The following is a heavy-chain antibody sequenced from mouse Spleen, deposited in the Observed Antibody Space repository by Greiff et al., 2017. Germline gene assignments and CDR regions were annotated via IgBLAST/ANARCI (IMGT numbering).Heavy chain of an antibody. CDR3: ARNVRGYSSWFAY. D-gene: IGHD2-3*01. CDR2: IWSGGST. CDR1: GFSLTSYG. Sequence: QVQLQQSGPGLVQPSQSLSITCTVSGFSLTSYGVHWVRQSPGKGLEWLGVIWSGGSTDYNAAFISRLSISKDNSKSQVFFKMNSLQADDTAIYYCARNVRGYSSWFAYWGQGTLVTVSA. J-gene: IGHJ3*01. V-gene: IGHV2-2*01.